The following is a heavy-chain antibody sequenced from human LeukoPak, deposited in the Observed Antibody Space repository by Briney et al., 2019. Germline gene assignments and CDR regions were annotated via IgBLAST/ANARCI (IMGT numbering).Heavy chain of an antibody. CDR2: ISGSGGST. J-gene: IGHJ4*02. V-gene: IGHV3-23*01. CDR3: AKDDREPSTYYDYVWGSYRYIGFDY. CDR1: GFTFSSYA. Sequence: GGSLRLSCAASGFTFSSYAMSWVRQAPGKGLEWVSAISGSGGSTYYADSVKGRFTISRDNSKNTLYLQMNSLRAEDTAVYYCAKDDREPSTYYDYVWGSYRYIGFDYWGQGTLVTVSS. D-gene: IGHD3-16*02.